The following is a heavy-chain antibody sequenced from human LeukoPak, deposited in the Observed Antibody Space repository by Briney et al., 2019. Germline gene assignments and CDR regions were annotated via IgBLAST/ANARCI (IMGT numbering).Heavy chain of an antibody. Sequence: ASVKVSCKASGGTFSSYAISWVRQAPGQGLEWMGRIIPILGIANYAQKFQGRVTITADKSTSTAYMELSSLRSEDTAVYYCARDRGPYYYDSSGNADYWGQGTLVTVSS. CDR1: GGTFSSYA. CDR2: IIPILGIA. J-gene: IGHJ4*02. CDR3: ARDRGPYYYDSSGNADY. V-gene: IGHV1-69*04. D-gene: IGHD3-22*01.